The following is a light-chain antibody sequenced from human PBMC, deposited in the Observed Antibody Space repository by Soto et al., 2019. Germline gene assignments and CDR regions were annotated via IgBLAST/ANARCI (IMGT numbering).Light chain of an antibody. CDR1: QDINNY. J-gene: IGKJ2*01. CDR2: DAS. V-gene: IGKV1-33*01. Sequence: IHMTQSPSSLSASVGDTITITCQASQDINNYLNWYQQKPGKAPKLLIYDASNLETGVPSRFSGSGSGTEFSLTISSLRPEDFATYYCQQYDNLPPYSFGQGTKLEI. CDR3: QQYDNLPPYS.